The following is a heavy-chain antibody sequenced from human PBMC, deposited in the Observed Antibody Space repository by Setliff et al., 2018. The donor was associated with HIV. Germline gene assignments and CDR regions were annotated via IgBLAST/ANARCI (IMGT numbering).Heavy chain of an antibody. CDR2: IYYSGST. CDR3: ARRAYVVVPAAGFDY. J-gene: IGHJ4*02. D-gene: IGHD2-2*01. Sequence: SETLSLTCTVSGGSISSSSYYWGWIRQPPGKGLEWIGSIYYSGSTYYNPSLKSRVTISVDTSKNQFSLKLSSVTAADTAVYYCARRAYVVVPAAGFDYWGQGTLVTLL. CDR1: GGSISSSSYY. V-gene: IGHV4-39*01.